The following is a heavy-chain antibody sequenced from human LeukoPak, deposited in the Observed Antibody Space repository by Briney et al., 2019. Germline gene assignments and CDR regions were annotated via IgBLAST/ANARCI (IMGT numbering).Heavy chain of an antibody. CDR2: IYYSGST. J-gene: IGHJ5*02. V-gene: IGHV4-59*08. CDR1: GGSISSYY. CDR3: AGRRRVDVGRYYNWSYTQGWFDR. D-gene: IGHD3-9*01. Sequence: SETLSLTCTVSGGSISSYYWRWIRQPPGEGLEWFGYIYYSGSTNYNPSLKSRVTTSVDASTNQFFCKMASVTAASTACYYCAGRRRVDVGRYYNWSYTQGWFDRWLQERLVSDCS.